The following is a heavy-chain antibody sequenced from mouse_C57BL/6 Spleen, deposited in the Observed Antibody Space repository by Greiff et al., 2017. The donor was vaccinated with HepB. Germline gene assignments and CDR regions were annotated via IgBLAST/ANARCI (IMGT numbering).Heavy chain of an antibody. CDR3: ARPIYDGSPGWFAY. J-gene: IGHJ3*01. V-gene: IGHV5-6*02. CDR1: GFTFSSYG. D-gene: IGHD2-3*01. Sequence: EVMLVESGGDLVKPGGSLKLSCAASGFTFSSYGMSWVRQTPDKRLEWVATISSGGSYTYYPDSVKGRFTISRDNGKNTLYLQMSSLKSEDTAMYYCARPIYDGSPGWFAYWGQGTLVTVSA. CDR2: ISSGGSYT.